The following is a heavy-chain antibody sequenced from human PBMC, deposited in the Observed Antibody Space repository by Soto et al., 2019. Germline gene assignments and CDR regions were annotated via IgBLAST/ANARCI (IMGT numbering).Heavy chain of an antibody. J-gene: IGHJ4*02. CDR3: ARHHVRGRTILGAAEF. CDR2: FIHSGNS. D-gene: IGHD1-26*01. CDR1: GGSLSGYY. Sequence: QVQLQQWGAGLLKPSETLSLTCAVYGGSLSGYYWSWIRQPPGKALEWIGEFIHSGNSSYNPSLKSRFTISVDTSKNRLFLNLSSVTAAATAMYYCARHHVRGRTILGAAEFWGQGTLVTVSS. V-gene: IGHV4-34*12.